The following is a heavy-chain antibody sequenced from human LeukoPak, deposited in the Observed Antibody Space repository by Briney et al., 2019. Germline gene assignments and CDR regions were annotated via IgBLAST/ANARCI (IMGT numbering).Heavy chain of an antibody. CDR1: GGTFSSYA. J-gene: IGHJ6*02. V-gene: IGHV1-69*13. CDR2: IIPIFGTA. CDR3: AKREYYDFWSGYYYYGMDV. Sequence: SVKVSCKASGGTFSSYAISWVRQAPGQGLEWMGGIIPIFGTANYAQKFQGRITITADESTSTAYMELSSLRSEDTAVYYCAKREYYDFWSGYYYYGMDVWGQGTTVTVSS. D-gene: IGHD3-3*01.